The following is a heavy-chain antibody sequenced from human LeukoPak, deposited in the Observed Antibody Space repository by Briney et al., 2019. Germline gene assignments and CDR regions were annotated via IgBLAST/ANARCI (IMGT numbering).Heavy chain of an antibody. V-gene: IGHV3-74*01. CDR1: GFTFSSYW. J-gene: IGHJ6*02. Sequence: GGSLRLSFAASGFTFSSYWMHWVRQAPGKGLVWVSVINNDGSGTNYADSVKGRSTISRDNAKNTLYLQMTSLGAEDTAVYYCVRGGFGHAMDVWGQGTTVTVSS. CDR3: VRGGFGHAMDV. D-gene: IGHD3-10*01. CDR2: INNDGSGT.